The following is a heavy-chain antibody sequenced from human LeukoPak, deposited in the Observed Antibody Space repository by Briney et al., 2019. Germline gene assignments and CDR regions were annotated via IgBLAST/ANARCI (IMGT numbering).Heavy chain of an antibody. CDR2: IYYSGST. CDR3: ARRPYCSGGSCYSGSYYYGMDV. Sequence: PSETLSLTCTVSGGSISSYYWSWIRQPPGKGLEWIGYIYYSGSTNYNPSLKSRVTISVDTSKNQFSLKLSSVTAADTAVYYCARRPYCSGGSCYSGSYYYGMDVWGQGTTVTVSS. J-gene: IGHJ6*02. D-gene: IGHD2-15*01. V-gene: IGHV4-59*08. CDR1: GGSISSYY.